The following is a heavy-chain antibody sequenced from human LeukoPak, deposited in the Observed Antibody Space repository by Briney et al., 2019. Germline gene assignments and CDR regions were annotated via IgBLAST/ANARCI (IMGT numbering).Heavy chain of an antibody. Sequence: SVTVSCKASGGTFSSYAISWVRQAPGQGLEWMGGIIPIFGTANYAQKFQGRVTITADESTSTAYMELSSLRSEDTAVYYCARVPIAARPGYYYYGMDVWGQGTTVTVSS. D-gene: IGHD6-6*01. CDR2: IIPIFGTA. J-gene: IGHJ6*02. CDR3: ARVPIAARPGYYYYGMDV. V-gene: IGHV1-69*13. CDR1: GGTFSSYA.